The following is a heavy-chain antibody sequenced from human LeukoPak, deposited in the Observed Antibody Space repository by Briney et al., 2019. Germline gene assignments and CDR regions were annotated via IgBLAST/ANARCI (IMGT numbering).Heavy chain of an antibody. J-gene: IGHJ6*03. CDR1: GGSISSSTYY. D-gene: IGHD3-10*01. CDR2: IYYSGTT. V-gene: IGHV4-39*01. CDR3: ARQISDYYYYYMDV. Sequence: PSETLSLTCTVSGGSISSSTYYWGWIRQPPGKGLEWIGTIYYSGTTYYSPSLESRVTIFEDASKNQFSLMLTSVTAADTAVYYCARQISDYYYYYMDVWGKGTTVTVSS.